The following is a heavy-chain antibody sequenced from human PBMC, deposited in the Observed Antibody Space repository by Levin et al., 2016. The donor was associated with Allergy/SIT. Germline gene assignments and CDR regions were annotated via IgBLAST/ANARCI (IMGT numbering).Heavy chain of an antibody. CDR3: ARVSGYDLHYFDY. Sequence: GGSLRLSCKASGYSFPTYWMGWVRQMPGKGLEWMGIIYPGDSDTTYGPSFQGQVTVSADRSISTAYLQWSSLKASDTAIYYCARVSGYDLHYFDYWGRGTLVTVSS. V-gene: IGHV5-51*01. J-gene: IGHJ4*02. CDR1: GYSFPTYW. CDR2: IYPGDSDT. D-gene: IGHD5-12*01.